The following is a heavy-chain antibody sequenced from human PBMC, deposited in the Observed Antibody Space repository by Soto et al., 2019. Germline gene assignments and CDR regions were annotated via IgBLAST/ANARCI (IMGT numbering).Heavy chain of an antibody. D-gene: IGHD2-15*01. CDR3: AKDSVEASTLDY. V-gene: IGHV3-30*18. J-gene: IGHJ4*02. CDR1: GFTFSSYG. Sequence: QVQLVESGGGVVKPGRSLRLSCAASGFTFSSYGMHGVGQAPGKGLEWVAGISYDGSNKYYADSVKGRLTISRENSKSTLYLQMNSLRAEDTAVYYCAKDSVEASTLDYWGQGTLVTVSS. CDR2: ISYDGSNK.